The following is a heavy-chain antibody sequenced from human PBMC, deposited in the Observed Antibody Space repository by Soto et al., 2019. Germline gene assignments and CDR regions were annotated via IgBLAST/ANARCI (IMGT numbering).Heavy chain of an antibody. D-gene: IGHD2-15*01. Sequence: SGPTLVNPTQTLTLTCTFSGFSLSTSGGSVGWILQPPGKALEWLGLIYWDDDKRYSPSLKSRLTITKDTSKNQVVLTMTNMDPVDTATYYCAQFTESVVVAANEANWFDPWGQGTLVTVS. J-gene: IGHJ5*02. CDR3: AQFTESVVVAANEANWFDP. CDR2: IYWDDDK. CDR1: GFSLSTSGGS. V-gene: IGHV2-5*02.